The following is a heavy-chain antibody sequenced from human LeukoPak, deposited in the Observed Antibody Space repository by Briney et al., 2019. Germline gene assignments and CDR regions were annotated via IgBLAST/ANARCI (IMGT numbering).Heavy chain of an antibody. CDR1: GGSFSGYY. Sequence: SETLSLTCAVDGGSFSGYYWNWIRQPPGTGLEWIGEIDYFGSTTYNPSLKSRVTISVDTSKNQFSLKPTSVTAADTAVYYCARGRYYFDSSGHFYWGQGTLVTVSS. D-gene: IGHD3-22*01. J-gene: IGHJ4*02. CDR2: IDYFGST. V-gene: IGHV4-34*01. CDR3: ARGRYYFDSSGHFY.